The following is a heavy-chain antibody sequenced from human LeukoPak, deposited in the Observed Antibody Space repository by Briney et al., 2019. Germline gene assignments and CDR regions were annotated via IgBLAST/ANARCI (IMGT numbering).Heavy chain of an antibody. CDR1: GFTFSSYS. CDR2: ISSSSSYI. J-gene: IGHJ4*02. D-gene: IGHD1-26*01. CDR3: ARDIWEGSAKYLDY. Sequence: GGSLRLSCAASGFTFSSYSMNWVRQAPGKGLEWVSSISSSSSYIYYADSVKGRFTISRDDSKNMVYLEMSSLRAEDTALYYCARDIWEGSAKYLDYWGQGTLVTVSS. V-gene: IGHV3-21*01.